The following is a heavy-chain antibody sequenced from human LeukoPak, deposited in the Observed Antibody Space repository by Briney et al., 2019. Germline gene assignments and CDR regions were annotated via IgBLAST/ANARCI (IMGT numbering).Heavy chain of an antibody. CDR3: AKDGAWQQLAPAYLDY. CDR1: GASFSDYY. CDR2: TSHSGNA. D-gene: IGHD6-13*01. Sequence: SETLSLTCAVYGASFSDYYWWSWIRQPPGKGLEWIGETSHSGNAKYAPSLKSRVTISLDTSKNQFSLKVNSLTAADTAVYYCAKDGAWQQLAPAYLDYWGQGTLVTVSS. V-gene: IGHV4-34*01. J-gene: IGHJ4*02.